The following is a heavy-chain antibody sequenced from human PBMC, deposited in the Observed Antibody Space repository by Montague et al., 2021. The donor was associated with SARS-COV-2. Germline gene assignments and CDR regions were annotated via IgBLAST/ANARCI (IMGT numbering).Heavy chain of an antibody. CDR3: ARGSVDIVVVVTATPPYFDY. J-gene: IGHJ4*02. CDR2: INHSGST. D-gene: IGHD2-15*01. V-gene: IGHV4-34*01. Sequence: SETLSLTCAVYGGSFSGYYWSWIRQPPGKGLEWIGEINHSGSTNYNPSLKSRVTISVDTSKNQFSLELSSVTAADTSVYYCARGSVDIVVVVTATPPYFDYWGQGTLVTVSS. CDR1: GGSFSGYY.